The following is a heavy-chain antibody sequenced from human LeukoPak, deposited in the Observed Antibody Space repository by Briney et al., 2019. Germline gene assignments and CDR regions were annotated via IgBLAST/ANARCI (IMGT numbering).Heavy chain of an antibody. CDR3: ARHHMTSVTTAPFYYIDV. Sequence: GESLKISCKGSGYSFTSYWINWVRQMPGKGLEWMGIIFPSDSDTRYSPSFQGQVAISADKSISTAYLQWSSLKASDTAIYYCARHHMTSVTTAPFYYIDVWGTGATVTVSS. V-gene: IGHV5-51*01. J-gene: IGHJ6*03. D-gene: IGHD4-17*01. CDR2: IFPSDSDT. CDR1: GYSFTSYW.